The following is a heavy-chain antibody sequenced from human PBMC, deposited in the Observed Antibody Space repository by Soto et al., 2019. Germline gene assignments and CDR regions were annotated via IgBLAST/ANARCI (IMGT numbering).Heavy chain of an antibody. Sequence: KPSETLSLTCTVSGGSISSGGYYWSWIRQHPGKGLEWIGYIYYSGSTYYNPSLKSRVTISVDTSKNQFSLKLSSVTAADTAVYYCARAHGNYPYPWYFDYWGQGTLVTVSS. V-gene: IGHV4-31*03. D-gene: IGHD1-1*01. CDR2: IYYSGST. J-gene: IGHJ4*02. CDR1: GGSISSGGYY. CDR3: ARAHGNYPYPWYFDY.